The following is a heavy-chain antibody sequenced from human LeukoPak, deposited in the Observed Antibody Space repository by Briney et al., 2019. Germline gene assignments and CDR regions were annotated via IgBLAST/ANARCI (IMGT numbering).Heavy chain of an antibody. J-gene: IGHJ5*02. D-gene: IGHD3-22*01. CDR3: ATGYYDSSGYYH. CDR2: IYSGGST. CDR1: GFTVSSNY. V-gene: IGHV3-53*01. Sequence: GRSLRLSCAASGFTVSSNYMSWVRQAPGKGLKWVSVIYSGGSTYYADSVKGRFTISRDNSKNTLYLQMNSLRAEDTAVYYCATGYYDSSGYYHWGQGTLVTVSS.